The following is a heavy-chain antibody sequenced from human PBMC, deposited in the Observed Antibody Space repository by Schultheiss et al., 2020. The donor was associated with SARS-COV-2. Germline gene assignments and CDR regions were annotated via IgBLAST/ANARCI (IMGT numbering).Heavy chain of an antibody. D-gene: IGHD2-15*01. CDR3: ARDSDIVVVVAPFDAFDI. Sequence: ASVKVSCKASGYTFTSYYMHWVRQAPGQGLEWMGIINPSGGSTSYAQKFQGRVTMTRDTSTSTVYMELSSLRSEDTAVYYCARDSDIVVVVAPFDAFDIWGQGTMVTVSS. CDR1: GYTFTSYY. CDR2: INPSGGST. J-gene: IGHJ3*02. V-gene: IGHV1-46*01.